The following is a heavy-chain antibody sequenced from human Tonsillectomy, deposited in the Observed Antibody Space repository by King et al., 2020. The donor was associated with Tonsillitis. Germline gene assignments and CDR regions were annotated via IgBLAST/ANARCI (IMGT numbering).Heavy chain of an antibody. D-gene: IGHD6-19*01. CDR2: VYYSGST. Sequence: QLQESGPGLVKPSETLSLTCTVSSGSISSASYYWGWIRLPPGMGLEWIGSVYYSGSTYYNPSLKSRVTISVDTSKNQFSLKLSSVTAADTAVYYCARIQWLANYYYDSMDVWGKGTTVTVSS. CDR1: SGSISSASYY. CDR3: ARIQWLANYYYDSMDV. J-gene: IGHJ6*03. V-gene: IGHV4-39*01.